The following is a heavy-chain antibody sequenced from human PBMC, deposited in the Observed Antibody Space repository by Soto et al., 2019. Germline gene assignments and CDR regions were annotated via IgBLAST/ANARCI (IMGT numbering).Heavy chain of an antibody. CDR1: GGSIRSNNR. J-gene: IGHJ4*02. Sequence: PSETLSLTCAVSGGSIRSNNRWSWVRQPPGKGLVWVSRVSSDGSSTVYANSVKGRLTISRDNAKNTVYLQMNSLSDEDTAVYYCARGLPNFSSFDSWGQGTLVTVSS. CDR2: VSSDGSST. CDR3: ARGLPNFSSFDS. D-gene: IGHD5-12*01. V-gene: IGHV3-74*01.